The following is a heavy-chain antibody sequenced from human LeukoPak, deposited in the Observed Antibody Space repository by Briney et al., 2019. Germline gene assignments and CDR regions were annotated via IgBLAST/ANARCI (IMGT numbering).Heavy chain of an antibody. J-gene: IGHJ4*02. Sequence: AVKVSCQASGYTFISYGISWVRQAPGQGLEWMGWISAYNGNTNYAQKLQGRVTMTTDTSTSTAYMELRSLRSDDAAVYYCARQQLGGYFDYRGQGTLVTVSS. CDR3: ARQQLGGYFDY. D-gene: IGHD6-13*01. CDR1: GYTFISYG. CDR2: ISAYNGNT. V-gene: IGHV1-18*01.